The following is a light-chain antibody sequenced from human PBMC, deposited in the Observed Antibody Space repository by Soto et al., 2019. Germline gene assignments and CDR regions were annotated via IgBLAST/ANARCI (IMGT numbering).Light chain of an antibody. Sequence: EIVLTQSPATLSLSPGERATLSCRASQSVNSNLAWYQQKPGQAPRLLIYDASNRATGIPARFSGSGSGTDFTLTISSLEPEDFAVYYCQQRSNRPLTFGRGTKVEIK. V-gene: IGKV3-11*01. CDR1: QSVNSN. CDR3: QQRSNRPLT. J-gene: IGKJ4*01. CDR2: DAS.